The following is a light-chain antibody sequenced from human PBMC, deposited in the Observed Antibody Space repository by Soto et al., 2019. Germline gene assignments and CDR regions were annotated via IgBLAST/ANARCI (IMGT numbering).Light chain of an antibody. Sequence: EIVMTQSPVTLSVSPGERATLSCRASQNSIHNLAWYQQKPGQAPRLLIYGASTRATGIPDRFSGSGSGTEFTLSISSLQSEDFAVYYCQQYKSWPPITFGQGTRLEMK. CDR2: GAS. CDR1: QNSIHN. V-gene: IGKV3-15*01. J-gene: IGKJ5*01. CDR3: QQYKSWPPIT.